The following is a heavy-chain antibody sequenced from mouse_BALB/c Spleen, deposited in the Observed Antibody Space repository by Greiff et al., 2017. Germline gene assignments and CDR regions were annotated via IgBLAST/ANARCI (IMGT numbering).Heavy chain of an antibody. D-gene: IGHD2-4*01. J-gene: IGHJ3*01. CDR1: GYTFTSYV. CDR3: ASTMITREFAY. CDR2: INPYNDGT. V-gene: IGHV1-14*01. Sequence: EVQLQESGPELVKPGASVKMSCKASGYTFTSYVMHWVKQKPGQGLEWIGYINPYNDGTKYNEKFKGKATLTADKSSSTAYMQLSSLTSDDSAVYFCASTMITREFAYWGQGTLVTVSA.